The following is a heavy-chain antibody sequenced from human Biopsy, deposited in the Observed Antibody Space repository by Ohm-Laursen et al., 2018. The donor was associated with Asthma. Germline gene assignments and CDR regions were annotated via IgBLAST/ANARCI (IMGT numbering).Heavy chain of an antibody. D-gene: IGHD3-9*01. Sequence: SVKVSCKASGYTFINYAIHWVRQAPGHSLEWMGWINAANGNTKYSQKFQGRLTISRDTSASTAYMDLSSLRSEGTAVYYCARTYFDFLTGQVHDAFAMWGQGTMVTVSS. V-gene: IGHV1-3*01. J-gene: IGHJ3*02. CDR3: ARTYFDFLTGQVHDAFAM. CDR2: INAANGNT. CDR1: GYTFINYA.